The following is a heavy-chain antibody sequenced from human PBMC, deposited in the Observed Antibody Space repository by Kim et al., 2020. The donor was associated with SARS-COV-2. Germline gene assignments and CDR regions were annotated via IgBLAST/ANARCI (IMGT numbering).Heavy chain of an antibody. V-gene: IGHV3-23*01. J-gene: IGHJ3*02. Sequence: YADSVKGRLTISRDNSKNTLYLQMTSLTGDDTAVYYCAKCIYSYGSDAFDIWGLGTLVTVSS. D-gene: IGHD5-18*01. CDR3: AKCIYSYGSDAFDI.